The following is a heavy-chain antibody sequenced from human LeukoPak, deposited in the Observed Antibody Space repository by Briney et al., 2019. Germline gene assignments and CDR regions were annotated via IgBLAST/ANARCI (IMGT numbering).Heavy chain of an antibody. Sequence: ASVKASCKASGYTFTSYDINWVRQATGQGLEWMGWMNPNSGNTGYAQKFQGRVTITRNTSISTAYMELSSLRSEDTAVYYCARGGVRIVHALDIWGQGTMVTVSS. D-gene: IGHD3-10*01. V-gene: IGHV1-8*03. CDR3: ARGGVRIVHALDI. J-gene: IGHJ3*02. CDR1: GYTFTSYD. CDR2: MNPNSGNT.